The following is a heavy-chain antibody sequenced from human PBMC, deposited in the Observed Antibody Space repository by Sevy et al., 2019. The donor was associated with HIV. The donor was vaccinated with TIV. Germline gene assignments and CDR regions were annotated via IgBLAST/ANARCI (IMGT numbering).Heavy chain of an antibody. CDR2: IKSKTDGGTT. CDR3: TTANWGTAYYYYYGMDV. D-gene: IGHD7-27*01. CDR1: GFTFSNAW. Sequence: GGSLRLSCAASGFTFSNAWMSWVRQAPGKGLEWVGRIKSKTDGGTTDYAAPVKGRFTISREDSKNTLYLQMNSLKTEDTAVYYCTTANWGTAYYYYYGMDVWGQGTTVTVSS. J-gene: IGHJ6*02. V-gene: IGHV3-15*01.